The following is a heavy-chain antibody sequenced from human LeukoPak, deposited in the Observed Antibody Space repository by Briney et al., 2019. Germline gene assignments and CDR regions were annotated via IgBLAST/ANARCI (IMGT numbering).Heavy chain of an antibody. CDR2: INRDGRTT. J-gene: IGHJ4*02. Sequence: GGSLRLSCAASGFTFSNYWVHWVRQAPGKGLVWVSRINRDGRTTNYADSVKGRFTVSRDNAKNTLNLKMNSLRAEDTAVYYCARDKKSGESSEIDYWGQGTLVTVSS. CDR3: ARDKKSGESSEIDY. CDR1: GFTFSNYW. V-gene: IGHV3-74*01. D-gene: IGHD3-10*01.